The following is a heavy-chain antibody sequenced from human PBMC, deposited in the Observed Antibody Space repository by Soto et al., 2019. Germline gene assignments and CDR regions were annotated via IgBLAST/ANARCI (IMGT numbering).Heavy chain of an antibody. CDR1: GFTFSSYS. V-gene: IGHV3-48*01. J-gene: IGHJ4*02. CDR3: ARETLPYYFDY. CDR2: ISSSSSTI. Sequence: EVQLVESGGGLVQPGGSLRLSCAASGFTFSSYSMNWVRQAPGKGLEWVSYISSSSSTIYYADSVKGRFTISRDNAKNSLYLQMISLRVEDTAVYYCARETLPYYFDYWGQGTLVTVSS.